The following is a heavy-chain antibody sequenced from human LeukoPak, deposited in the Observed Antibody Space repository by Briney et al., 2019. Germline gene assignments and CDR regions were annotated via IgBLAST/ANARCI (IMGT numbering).Heavy chain of an antibody. CDR1: GYTFTSYD. CDR3: ARLYYYASSGYDALDI. CDR2: MDGSSDKA. J-gene: IGHJ3*02. D-gene: IGHD3-22*01. Sequence: ASVKVSYKTSGYTFTSYDINWVRQATGQGLEWMGGMDGSSDKAAYAQKFLGRVTITRNTSISTAHMELSSLTSEDTAVYYCARLYYYASSGYDALDIWGRRPIDTVSS. V-gene: IGHV1-8*01.